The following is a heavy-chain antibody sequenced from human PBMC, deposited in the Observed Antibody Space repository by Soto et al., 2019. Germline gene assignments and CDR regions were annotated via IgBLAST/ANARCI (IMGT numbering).Heavy chain of an antibody. CDR3: ARGRPTGYSYYGMDV. CDR1: GFTFNSYS. CDR2: ISSSSTFI. V-gene: IGHV3-21*01. J-gene: IGHJ6*02. Sequence: GSLRRSCAASGFTFNSYSMNWVRQAPGKGLEWVSSISSSSTFIYDADSVKGRFSISRDNAKNSLFLQMNSLRAEDTAVYFCARGRPTGYSYYGMDVWGQGTTVTVSS. D-gene: IGHD1-1*01.